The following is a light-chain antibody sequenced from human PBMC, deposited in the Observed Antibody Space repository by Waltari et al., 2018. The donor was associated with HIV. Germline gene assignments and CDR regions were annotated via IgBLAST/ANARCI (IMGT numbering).Light chain of an antibody. J-gene: IGLJ3*02. V-gene: IGLV1-40*01. Sequence: QSVLTQPPSVSGAPGQRVTISCTGSSSNIGAGYDVHWYQQLPGTAPKLLIYGNSNRPSGVPDRFSGSTSGTSAARAITGLQAEDEADYYCQSYDSSLSDSRVFGGGTKLTVL. CDR1: SSNIGAGYD. CDR2: GNS. CDR3: QSYDSSLSDSRV.